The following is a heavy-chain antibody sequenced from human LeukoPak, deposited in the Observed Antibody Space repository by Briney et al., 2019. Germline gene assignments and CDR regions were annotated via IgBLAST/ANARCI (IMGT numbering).Heavy chain of an antibody. CDR2: IGSGSSDI. J-gene: IGHJ2*01. CDR3: ARVDTFNGNSGFWYFDP. V-gene: IGHV3-21*01. D-gene: IGHD2/OR15-2a*01. Sequence: GGSLRLSCVASGFTVSSYAMSWVRQPPGKGLEWLSFIGSGSSDIYYADSIKGRFSVFRADARESLYLQMDSLRAEDTAVYYCARVDTFNGNSGFWYFDPWGRGTLVTVPS. CDR1: GFTVSSYA.